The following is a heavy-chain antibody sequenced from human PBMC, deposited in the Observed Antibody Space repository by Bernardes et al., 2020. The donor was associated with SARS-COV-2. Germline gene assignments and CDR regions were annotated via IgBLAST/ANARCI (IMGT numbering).Heavy chain of an antibody. CDR3: ARNRYFDQ. J-gene: IGHJ4*02. Sequence: SETLSLTCTVSGGSIRNSYNYWGWLRQPPGKGLEWIGSFYDGGSTYYNPSLESRVSILLDTPKNQFSLKLSSVTAADTAVYYCARNRYFDQWGQGTLVTVSS. V-gene: IGHV4-39*07. CDR1: GGSIRNSYNY. CDR2: FYDGGST.